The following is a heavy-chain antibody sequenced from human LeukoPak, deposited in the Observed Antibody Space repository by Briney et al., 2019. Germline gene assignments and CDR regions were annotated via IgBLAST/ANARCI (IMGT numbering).Heavy chain of an antibody. CDR1: GDSISSSSSY. Sequence: SETLSLTCTVSGDSISSSSSYWGWIRQPPGKGLEWIGSIYYSGTTDYTPALKSRVTISVDTSKNQFSLKVRSVTAADTAVYYCARVFRGGYPLFDYWGQGTLVTVSS. J-gene: IGHJ4*02. CDR3: ARVFRGGYPLFDY. CDR2: IYYSGTT. V-gene: IGHV4-39*07. D-gene: IGHD1-26*01.